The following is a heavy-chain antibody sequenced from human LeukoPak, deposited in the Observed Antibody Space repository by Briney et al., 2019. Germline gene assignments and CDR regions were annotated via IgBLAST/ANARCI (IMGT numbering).Heavy chain of an antibody. D-gene: IGHD3-22*01. J-gene: IGHJ5*02. Sequence: ASVRVSCKASGYTFTSYYMHWVRQAPGQGLEWMGIINTSGGSTRYAQKFQPRVTMTRDTSTSTVYMELSSLRSEDTAVYYCARDGARITMIVTNWFAPWGQGTLVTVSS. CDR3: ARDGARITMIVTNWFAP. CDR2: INTSGGST. CDR1: GYTFTSYY. V-gene: IGHV1-46*01.